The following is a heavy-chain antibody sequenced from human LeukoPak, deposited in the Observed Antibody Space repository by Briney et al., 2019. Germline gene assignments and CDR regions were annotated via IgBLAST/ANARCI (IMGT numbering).Heavy chain of an antibody. CDR3: ARDLGGEGGSGFPGY. D-gene: IGHD3-10*01. V-gene: IGHV3-23*01. J-gene: IGHJ4*02. Sequence: GGSLRLSRAASGFTFSSYAMSWVRQVPGKGLEWVSAISGSGSDTYYADSVKGRFTISRDNSKSTLYLQMNSLRAEDTAVYYCARDLGGEGGSGFPGYWGQGTLVTVSS. CDR1: GFTFSSYA. CDR2: ISGSGSDT.